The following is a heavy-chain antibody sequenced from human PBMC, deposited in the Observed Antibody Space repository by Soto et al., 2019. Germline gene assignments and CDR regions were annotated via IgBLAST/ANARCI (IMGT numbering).Heavy chain of an antibody. J-gene: IGHJ4*02. Sequence: QVQLVQSGAEVKKPGASVKVSCKASGYSFTGYFMHWVRQVPGQGLEWMGWTNPKSGVTKYPQKFQGWVTMTRYTSISTAYMELTTLRSDDTAVYYCARAHVRLQLGSSDYWGQGTLVTVSS. D-gene: IGHD6-25*01. CDR3: ARAHVRLQLGSSDY. CDR1: GYSFTGYF. V-gene: IGHV1-2*04. CDR2: TNPKSGVT.